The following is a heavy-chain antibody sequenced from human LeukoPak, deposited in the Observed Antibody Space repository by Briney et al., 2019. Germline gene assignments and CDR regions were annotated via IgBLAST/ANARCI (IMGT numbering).Heavy chain of an antibody. CDR2: ILPIFGTA. D-gene: IGHD2-2*02. J-gene: IGHJ3*02. CDR3: AGVCSSTSCYTASDAFDI. Sequence: PVASVKVSCKASGGTLSSYAICWVRQAPGQGLEWIGGILPIFGTANYAQKFQGRVTITADESTSTAYMELSSLRSDDTAVYYCAGVCSSTSCYTASDAFDIWGQGTMVTVSS. V-gene: IGHV1-69*13. CDR1: GGTLSSYA.